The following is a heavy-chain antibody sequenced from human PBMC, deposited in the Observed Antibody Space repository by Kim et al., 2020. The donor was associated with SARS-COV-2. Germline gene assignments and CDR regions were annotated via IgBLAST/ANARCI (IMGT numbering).Heavy chain of an antibody. CDR1: GLSFRTSG. Sequence: GRSLRLSCATSGLSFRTSGMHWVRQVPGRGLEWVAMIWSDGSKKYYGDSVEGRFTISRDDSKNTVYLQMNSLRADDTAVYYCARDKWERYFDYWGQGTLVTVSS. V-gene: IGHV3-33*01. D-gene: IGHD1-26*01. CDR2: IWSDGSKK. J-gene: IGHJ4*02. CDR3: ARDKWERYFDY.